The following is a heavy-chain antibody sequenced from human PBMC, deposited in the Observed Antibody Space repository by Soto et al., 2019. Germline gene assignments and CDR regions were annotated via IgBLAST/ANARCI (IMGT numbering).Heavy chain of an antibody. V-gene: IGHV3-7*01. CDR3: SRSLDY. Sequence: SLRLSCAASGFTFSSYWMGWVRQAPGKGLEWVANINQDGSEKNYVGSVKGRFTISRDNAKNSLYLQMSSLTAEDSALYYCSRSLDYWGQGTLVTVSS. CDR1: GFTFSSYW. CDR2: INQDGSEK. J-gene: IGHJ4*02.